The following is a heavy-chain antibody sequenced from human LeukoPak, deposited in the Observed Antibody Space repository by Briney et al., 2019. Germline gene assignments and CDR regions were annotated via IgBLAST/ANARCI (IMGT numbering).Heavy chain of an antibody. CDR2: IKQDGSEK. Sequence: GGSLRLSCAGSGVTFSSYWMSWVRQAPGKGLEWVVNIKQDGSEKYYVDSVKGRFTISRDNAKNSLYLQMNSLRAEDTAVYYCARDGFGNPLGYWGQGALVTVSS. J-gene: IGHJ4*02. V-gene: IGHV3-7*05. CDR1: GVTFSSYW. CDR3: ARDGFGNPLGY. D-gene: IGHD4-23*01.